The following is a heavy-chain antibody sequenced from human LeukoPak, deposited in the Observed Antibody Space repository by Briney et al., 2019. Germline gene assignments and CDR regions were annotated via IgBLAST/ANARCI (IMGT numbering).Heavy chain of an antibody. J-gene: IGHJ6*03. CDR3: ARGELEPRLPRDYYYDCYMDV. CDR1: GGSISSHY. V-gene: IGHV4-59*11. CDR2: IYYSGST. Sequence: SETLSLTCTVSGGSISSHYWSWIRQPPGKGLEWIGYIYYSGSTNYNPSLKNHVTISVGTSKNQVSLKLSSVTAADTAVDYGARGELEPRLPRDYYYDCYMDVWGEGTTVTVSS. D-gene: IGHD1-14*01.